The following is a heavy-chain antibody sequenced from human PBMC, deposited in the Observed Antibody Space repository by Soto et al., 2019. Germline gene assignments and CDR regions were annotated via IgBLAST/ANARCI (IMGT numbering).Heavy chain of an antibody. J-gene: IGHJ6*02. CDR2: ISGSGSYI. V-gene: IGHV3-21*01. CDR3: ASAGDLTIFGVVTMNYYYYGMDV. CDR1: GFTFSSYS. Sequence: EVQLVESGGGLVKPGGSLRLSCAASGFTFSSYSMNWVRQAPGKGLEWVSSISGSGSYIYYADSVKGRFTISRDNAKNSLYLQMNSLRAEDTAVYYCASAGDLTIFGVVTMNYYYYGMDVWGQGTTVTVSS. D-gene: IGHD3-3*01.